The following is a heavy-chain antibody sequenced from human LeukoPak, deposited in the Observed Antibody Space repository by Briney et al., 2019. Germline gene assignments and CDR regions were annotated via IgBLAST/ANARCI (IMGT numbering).Heavy chain of an antibody. Sequence: GGYLRLYCAAYGFTFSSYAMHWVRQAPGKGLEWVAVISYDGSNKYYADSVKGRFTISRDNSKNTLYLQMSSLRAEDTAVYYCATCRCPEAAFQHWGQGTLVTVSS. CDR1: GFTFSSYA. CDR3: ATCRCPEAAFQH. V-gene: IGHV3-30*04. D-gene: IGHD6-19*01. CDR2: ISYDGSNK. J-gene: IGHJ1*01.